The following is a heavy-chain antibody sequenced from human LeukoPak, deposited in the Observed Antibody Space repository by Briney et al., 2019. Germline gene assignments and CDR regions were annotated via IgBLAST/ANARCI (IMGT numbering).Heavy chain of an antibody. V-gene: IGHV1-18*01. J-gene: IGHJ4*02. D-gene: IGHD3-16*01. Sequence: ASVKVSCKASGYTFTSYGISWVRQAPGQGLEWMGWISAYNGNTNYAQKLQGRVTMTTDTSTSTAYMELRSLRSDDTAVYYCARALGDYVWGCPEYYFDYWGQGTLVTVSS. CDR1: GYTFTSYG. CDR2: ISAYNGNT. CDR3: ARALGDYVWGCPEYYFDY.